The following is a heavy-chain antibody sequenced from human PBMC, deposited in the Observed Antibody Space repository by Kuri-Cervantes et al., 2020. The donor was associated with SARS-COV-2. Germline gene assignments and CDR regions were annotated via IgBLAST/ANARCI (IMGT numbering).Heavy chain of an antibody. V-gene: IGHV3-72*01. Sequence: GESLKISCAASGFTFSDHYMDWVRQAPGEGLEWVGRSRNKANSYTTEYAASVRGRFTISRDNSKNSLNLQMNSPKTDDTAVYYCARDGRTYYDILTGYSISYNFDHWGQGALVTVSS. D-gene: IGHD3-9*01. CDR2: SRNKANSYTT. CDR1: GFTFSDHY. J-gene: IGHJ4*02. CDR3: ARDGRTYYDILTGYSISYNFDH.